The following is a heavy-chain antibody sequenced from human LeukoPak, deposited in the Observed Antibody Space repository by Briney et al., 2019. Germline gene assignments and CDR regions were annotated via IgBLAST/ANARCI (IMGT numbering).Heavy chain of an antibody. J-gene: IGHJ5*02. D-gene: IGHD3-10*01. CDR3: ARLTPGKNWFDP. CDR1: GYSINSAYY. CDR2: MYHSGIT. V-gene: IGHV4-38-2*01. Sequence: SETLSLTCAVSGYSINSAYYWGWIRQPPGKGLEWIASMYHSGITYYNSSLKTRATISVDTSKNQFSLKLNSVTAADTSVYYCARLTPGKNWFDPWGHGTLVTVSS.